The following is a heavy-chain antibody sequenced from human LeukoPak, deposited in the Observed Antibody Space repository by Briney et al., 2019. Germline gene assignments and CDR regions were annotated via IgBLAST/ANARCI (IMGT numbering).Heavy chain of an antibody. J-gene: IGHJ6*03. CDR1: GGSFSGYY. V-gene: IGHV4-34*09. Sequence: SETLSLTCAVYGGSFSGYYWSWIRQPPGKGLEWIGEINHSGSTNYNPSLKSRVTISVDTSKNQFSLKLSSVTAADTAVYYCAAVVYSGYVLYYYYYYMDVWGKGTTVTVSS. D-gene: IGHD5-12*01. CDR2: INHSGST. CDR3: AAVVYSGYVLYYYYYYMDV.